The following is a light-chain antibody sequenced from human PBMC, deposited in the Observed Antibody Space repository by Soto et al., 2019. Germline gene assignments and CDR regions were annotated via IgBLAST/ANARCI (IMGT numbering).Light chain of an antibody. Sequence: QSVLTQLPSVSGAPGQRVTISCTGSDSNIGAGYDVHWYQQLPGTAPKVLIERDNNRASGVPDRFSGSKSGTSGSLAITGLQAEDEADYYCQSYDASLSGSVFGGGTKLTVL. CDR1: DSNIGAGYD. V-gene: IGLV1-40*01. CDR2: RDN. J-gene: IGLJ3*02. CDR3: QSYDASLSGSV.